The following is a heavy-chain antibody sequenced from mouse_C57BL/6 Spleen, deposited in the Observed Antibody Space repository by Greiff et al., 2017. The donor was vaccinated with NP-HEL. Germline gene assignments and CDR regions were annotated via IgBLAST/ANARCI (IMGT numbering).Heavy chain of an antibody. CDR2: IYPGDGDT. V-gene: IGHV1-82*01. Sequence: VQLQQSGPELVKPGASVKISCKASGYAFSSSWMNWVKQRPGKGLEWIGRIYPGDGDTTYNGKFKGKATLTADKSSSTAYMQLSSLTSEDSAVYFCARGVTTGGVAWFAYWGQGTLVTVSA. J-gene: IGHJ3*01. CDR3: ARGVTTGGVAWFAY. CDR1: GYAFSSSW. D-gene: IGHD2-13*01.